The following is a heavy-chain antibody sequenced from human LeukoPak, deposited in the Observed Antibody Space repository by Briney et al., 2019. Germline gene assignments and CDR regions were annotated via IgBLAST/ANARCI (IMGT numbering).Heavy chain of an antibody. J-gene: IGHJ6*04. Sequence: ASVKVSCKASGYTFTGYYMHWVRQAPGQGLEGMGWINPNSGGTNYAQKFQGWVTMTRDTSISTAYMELSRLRSDDTAVYYCARDGRPAALWDGMDVWGKGTTVTVSS. CDR2: INPNSGGT. CDR3: ARDGRPAALWDGMDV. D-gene: IGHD2-2*01. CDR1: GYTFTGYY. V-gene: IGHV1-2*04.